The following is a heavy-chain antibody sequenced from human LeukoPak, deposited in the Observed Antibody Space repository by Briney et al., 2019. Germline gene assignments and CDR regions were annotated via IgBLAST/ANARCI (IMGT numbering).Heavy chain of an antibody. Sequence: PSETLSLTCTVSGGSISSGSYYWSWIRQPAGKGLEWIGRIYTSGSTNYNPSLKSRVTISVDTSKNQFSLKLSSVTAADTAVYYCARGPSSYDIVVVPAAGAFDIWGQGTMVTVSS. D-gene: IGHD2-2*01. CDR3: ARGPSSYDIVVVPAAGAFDI. CDR1: GGSISSGSYY. CDR2: IYTSGST. J-gene: IGHJ3*02. V-gene: IGHV4-61*02.